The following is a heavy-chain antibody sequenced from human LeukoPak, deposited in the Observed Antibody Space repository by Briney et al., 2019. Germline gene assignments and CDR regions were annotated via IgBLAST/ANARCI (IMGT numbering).Heavy chain of an antibody. CDR3: ARDRMVRGVSVSARFDY. CDR2: ISSSSSYI. CDR1: GFTFSSYS. J-gene: IGHJ4*02. V-gene: IGHV3-21*01. D-gene: IGHD3-10*01. Sequence: PGGSLRLSCAASGFTFSSYSMNWVRQAPGKGLEWVSSISSSSSYIYYADSVKGRFTISRDNAKNSLYLQMNSLRAEDTAVYYRARDRMVRGVSVSARFDYWGQGTLVTVSS.